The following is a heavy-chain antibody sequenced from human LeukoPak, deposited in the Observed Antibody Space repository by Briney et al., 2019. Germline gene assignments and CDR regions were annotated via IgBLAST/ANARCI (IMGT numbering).Heavy chain of an antibody. J-gene: IGHJ6*02. CDR3: AKDPAKYSSSWYGRYYYYYYGMDV. D-gene: IGHD6-13*01. CDR1: GFTFSSYG. CDR2: ISYDGSNK. Sequence: GGSPRLSCAASGFTFSSYGMHWVRQAPGKGLEWVAVISYDGSNKYYANSVKGRFTISRDNSKNTLYLQMNSLRAEDTAVYYCAKDPAKYSSSWYGRYYYYYYGMDVWGQGTTVTVSS. V-gene: IGHV3-30*18.